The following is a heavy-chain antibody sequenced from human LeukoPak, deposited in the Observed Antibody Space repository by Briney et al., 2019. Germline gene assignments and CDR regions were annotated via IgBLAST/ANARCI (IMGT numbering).Heavy chain of an antibody. Sequence: GESLQISCKVSGYSFTSYWIAWVRQMPGKGPECMGIIDPGDSDTRYSPSFQGQVTISVDRSITTAFLHWSSLKASDTAIYYCAREYVGAFDLWGQGTLVTVSS. CDR1: GYSFTSYW. CDR2: IDPGDSDT. D-gene: IGHD1-26*01. J-gene: IGHJ4*02. V-gene: IGHV5-51*01. CDR3: AREYVGAFDL.